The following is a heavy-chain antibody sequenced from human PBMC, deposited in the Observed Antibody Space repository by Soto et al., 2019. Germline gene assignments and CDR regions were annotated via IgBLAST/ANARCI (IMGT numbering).Heavy chain of an antibody. CDR1: GYTFTSYG. D-gene: IGHD3-10*01. V-gene: IGHV1-18*01. Sequence: QVQLVQSGAEVKKPGASVKVSCKASGYTFTSYGISWVRQAPGQGLEWMGWINPYNGNTNYAQKPQGRATMTTDTPTNTAYMALRSLRSDDTAVYYCARDWLGIDYWGQGPLVTVSS. J-gene: IGHJ4*02. CDR3: ARDWLGIDY. CDR2: INPYNGNT.